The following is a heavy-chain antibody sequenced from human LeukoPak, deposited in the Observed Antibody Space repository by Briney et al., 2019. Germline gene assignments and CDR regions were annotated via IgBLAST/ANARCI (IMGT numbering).Heavy chain of an antibody. CDR2: INSDGSST. V-gene: IGHV3-74*01. J-gene: IGHJ4*02. Sequence: GGSLRLSCAAYGFTFSSYWMHWVRQGPGKGLVWVSRINSDGSSTTYADSVKGRFTISRDNAKNTLYLQMNSLRAEDTAVYYCARAMVRGVIRAPFDYWGQGTLVTVSS. CDR3: ARAMVRGVIRAPFDY. D-gene: IGHD3-10*01. CDR1: GFTFSSYW.